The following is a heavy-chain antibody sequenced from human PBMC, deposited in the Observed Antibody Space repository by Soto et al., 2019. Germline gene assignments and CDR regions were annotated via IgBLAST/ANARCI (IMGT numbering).Heavy chain of an antibody. V-gene: IGHV3-30*18. J-gene: IGHJ4*02. CDR2: ISYDGSNK. CDR1: GFTFSSYG. D-gene: IGHD5-18*01. Sequence: GGSLRLSCAASGFTFSSYGMHWVRQAPGKGLEWVAVISYDGSNKYYADSVKGRFTISRDNSKNTLYLQMNSLRAEDTAVYYCAKDGRGYSYGNGHYFDYWGQGTLVTVSS. CDR3: AKDGRGYSYGNGHYFDY.